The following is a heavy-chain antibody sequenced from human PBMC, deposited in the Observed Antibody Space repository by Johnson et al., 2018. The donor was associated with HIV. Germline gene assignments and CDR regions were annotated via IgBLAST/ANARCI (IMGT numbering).Heavy chain of an antibody. J-gene: IGHJ3*02. CDR1: GFTFSNYA. Sequence: VQLVESGGGVVQPGRSLRLSCAASGFTFSNYAMHWVRQAPGKGLEWVAVISYDGNNKYYTDSVKGRFTISRDNSKNTLYLQMNSLRAEDTAVYFCARVRDFAFDIWGQGTMVTVSS. V-gene: IGHV3-30*14. CDR3: ARVRDFAFDI. CDR2: ISYDGNNK.